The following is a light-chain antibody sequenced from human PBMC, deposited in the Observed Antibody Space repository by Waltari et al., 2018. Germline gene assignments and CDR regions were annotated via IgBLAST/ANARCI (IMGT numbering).Light chain of an antibody. CDR2: AAS. V-gene: IGKV1-12*01. CDR1: QGINNY. J-gene: IGKJ1*01. Sequence: DIQMTQSPSSVSASVGDRVIITCRASQGINNYLAWYQRKPGEAPNLLIYAASVLQTGVPSRFSGTGSGTDFTLTINNLQPEDFATYFCQQGNSFPPTFGQGTQVDVK. CDR3: QQGNSFPPT.